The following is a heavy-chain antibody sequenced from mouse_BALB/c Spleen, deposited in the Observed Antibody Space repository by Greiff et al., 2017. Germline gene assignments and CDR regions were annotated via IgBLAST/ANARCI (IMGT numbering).Heavy chain of an antibody. CDR3: ARSITTVVATDWYFDV. D-gene: IGHD1-1*01. J-gene: IGHJ1*01. CDR1: GFTFSSFG. Sequence: EVQLVESGGGLVQPGGSRKLSCAASGFTFSSFGMHWVRQAPEKGLEWVAYISSGSSTIFYADTVKGRFTISRDNPMNTLFLQMTSLRSEDTAMYYCARSITTVVATDWYFDVWGAGTTVTVSS. CDR2: ISSGSSTI. V-gene: IGHV5-17*02.